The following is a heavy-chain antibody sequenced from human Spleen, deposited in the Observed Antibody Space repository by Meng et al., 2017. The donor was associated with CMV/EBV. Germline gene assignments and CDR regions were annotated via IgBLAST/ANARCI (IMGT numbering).Heavy chain of an antibody. CDR3: APHYV. J-gene: IGHJ4*02. CDR1: GFIFNNYY. D-gene: IGHD3-16*01. CDR2: ITNTGGTT. Sequence: GESLKISCVGSGFIFNNYYMSWVRQAPEKGLEWVSTITNTGGTTYYADSVKGRFTISRDNSKNTVYLQMDSLRVEDTAVYYCAPHYVWGQGTLVTVSS. V-gene: IGHV3-23*01.